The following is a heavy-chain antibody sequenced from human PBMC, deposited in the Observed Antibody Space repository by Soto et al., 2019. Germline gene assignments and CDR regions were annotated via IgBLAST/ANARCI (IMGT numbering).Heavy chain of an antibody. Sequence: QVQLQASGPGLVKHSDTLSLTCTVSGDSIGTYNWGWIRQPPGKRLEWIGYIYSNGGTSYNPALKSRVTISADTSTKQFSLRLSSVTAADTAVYYCVRQGIGALHRLVDVWGQGTTVTVSS. CDR1: GDSIGTYN. V-gene: IGHV4-59*08. CDR3: VRQGIGALHRLVDV. D-gene: IGHD1-26*01. J-gene: IGHJ6*02. CDR2: IYSNGGT.